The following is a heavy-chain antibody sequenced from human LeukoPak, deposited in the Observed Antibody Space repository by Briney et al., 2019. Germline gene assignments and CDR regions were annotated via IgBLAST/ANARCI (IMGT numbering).Heavy chain of an antibody. CDR3: AKEGEICFGRRCYSDYHYAMDA. Sequence: GGSLRLSCSVSGFTFTSFAMSWVRQAPGRGLEWVAIINAGGDTTYYADSVKGRFIISRDNSKNTLSVQMNRLRAEDTAVYYCAKEGEICFGRRCYSDYHYAMDAWGQGTTVTVSS. D-gene: IGHD2-15*01. CDR1: GFTFTSFA. V-gene: IGHV3-23*01. CDR2: INAGGDTT. J-gene: IGHJ6*02.